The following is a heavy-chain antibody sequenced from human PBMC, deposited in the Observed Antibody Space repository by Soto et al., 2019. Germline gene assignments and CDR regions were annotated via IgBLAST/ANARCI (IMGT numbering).Heavy chain of an antibody. D-gene: IGHD3-3*01. CDR2: ISYDGSNK. CDR1: GFTFSSYG. CDR3: AVLRFLEWLSPLDG. V-gene: IGHV3-30*03. J-gene: IGHJ6*01. Sequence: HPGGSLRLSCAASGFTFSSYGMHWFRQAPGKGLEWVAVISYDGSNKYYADSVKGRFTISRDNSKNTLYLQMNSLRAEDTAVYYFAVLRFLEWLSPLDGWGQGTTVTVSS.